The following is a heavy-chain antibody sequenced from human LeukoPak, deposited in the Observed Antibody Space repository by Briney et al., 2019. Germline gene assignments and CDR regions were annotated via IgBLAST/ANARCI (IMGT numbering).Heavy chain of an antibody. Sequence: GGSLRLSCAASGFTFSSQAMSWVRQAPGKGLEWVSTISGSATSTYYADSVKGRFTISRDNPENTLYLQLNSLRAEDTAVYYCAKSPSPYYYGSGSLLWYFDYWGQGTLVTVSS. J-gene: IGHJ4*02. CDR1: GFTFSSQA. D-gene: IGHD3-10*01. CDR2: ISGSATST. V-gene: IGHV3-23*01. CDR3: AKSPSPYYYGSGSLLWYFDY.